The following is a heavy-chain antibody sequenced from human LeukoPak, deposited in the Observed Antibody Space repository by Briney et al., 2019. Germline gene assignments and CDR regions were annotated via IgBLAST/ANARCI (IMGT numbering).Heavy chain of an antibody. CDR2: ISDDGERK. CDR3: AKDLSGHWCIDY. J-gene: IGHJ4*02. Sequence: GGSLRLSCVASGFTFSNYYMHWVRQAPGKGLEWVAIISDDGERKFYADSVRGRITISRDKSKNTLFLQMNSLRADDTAVYFCAKDLSGHWCIDYWGQGTLVTVSS. V-gene: IGHV3-30*18. CDR1: GFTFSNYY. D-gene: IGHD4/OR15-4a*01.